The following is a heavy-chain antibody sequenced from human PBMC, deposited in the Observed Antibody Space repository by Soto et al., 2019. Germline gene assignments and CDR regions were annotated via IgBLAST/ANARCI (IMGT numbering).Heavy chain of an antibody. J-gene: IGHJ5*02. D-gene: IGHD6-13*01. V-gene: IGHV3-33*01. CDR3: ARGDGAAAGTYEQGIFDP. CDR2: IWYDGSNK. CDR1: GFTFSSYG. Sequence: GGSLRLSCAASGFTFSSYGMHWVRQAPGKGLEWVAVIWYDGSNKYYADSVKGRFTISRDNSKNTLYLQMNSLRAEDTAVYYCARGDGAAAGTYEQGIFDPWGQGTLVTVSS.